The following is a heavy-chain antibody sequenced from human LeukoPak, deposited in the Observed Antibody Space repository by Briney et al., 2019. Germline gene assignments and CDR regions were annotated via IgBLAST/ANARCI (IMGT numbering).Heavy chain of an antibody. CDR1: GGSISSYY. V-gene: IGHV4-59*08. J-gene: IGHJ4*02. D-gene: IGHD6-13*01. CDR2: IYYSGGT. CDR3: ARLSGARIAAAGLFDY. Sequence: SETLSLTCTVSGGSISSYYWTWIRQPPGKGLGLEWIGYIYYSGGTNCNPSLKSRVTISIDTSKNQVSLKLSSVTAADTAVYYCARLSGARIAAAGLFDYWGQGTLVTVSS.